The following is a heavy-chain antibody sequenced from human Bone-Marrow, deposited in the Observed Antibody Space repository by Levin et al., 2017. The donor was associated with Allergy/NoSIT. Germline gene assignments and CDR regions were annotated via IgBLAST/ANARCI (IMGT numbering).Heavy chain of an antibody. J-gene: IGHJ6*02. CDR3: TRSESIPRQIYYYGLDV. CDR1: GFIFDEFGDGA. CDR2: IRTKIYDETT. V-gene: IGHV3-49*03. D-gene: IGHD6-6*01. Sequence: PGGSLRLSCRVSGFIFDEFGDGAMSWFRQAPGKGLEWVAFIRTKIYDETTEYAASVKGRFTVSRDDSKNIAYLQMNSLKTEDTGVYYCTRSESIPRQIYYYGLDVWGQGTTVTVSS.